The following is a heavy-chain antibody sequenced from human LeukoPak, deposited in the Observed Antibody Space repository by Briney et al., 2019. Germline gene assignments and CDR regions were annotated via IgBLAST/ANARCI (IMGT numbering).Heavy chain of an antibody. J-gene: IGHJ3*02. Sequence: PGGSLRLSCAASGFTFSDYWMHWVRQAPGKGLVWVSRISSDGSRVTYADSVKGRFTISRDNAKRSVYLQMNSLGVEDTAVYYCARDIHSVAFDIWGQGTMVTVSS. CDR3: ARDIHSVAFDI. V-gene: IGHV3-74*01. CDR1: GFTFSDYW. CDR2: ISSDGSRV.